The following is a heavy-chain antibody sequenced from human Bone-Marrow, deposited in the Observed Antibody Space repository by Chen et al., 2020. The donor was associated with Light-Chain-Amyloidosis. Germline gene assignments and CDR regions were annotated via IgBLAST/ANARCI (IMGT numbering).Heavy chain of an antibody. CDR2: IYYSGST. D-gene: IGHD5-18*01. Sequence: QVQLQESGPGLVKPSETLSLTCTVSGGSISSYYWSWIRQPPGKGLEWIGYIYYSGSTNYNPSLTSRVTISVDTSKNQFSLKLSSVTAADTAVYYCARGTWIQLWSTFDYWGQGTLVTVSS. V-gene: IGHV4-59*01. CDR3: ARGTWIQLWSTFDY. CDR1: GGSISSYY. J-gene: IGHJ4*02.